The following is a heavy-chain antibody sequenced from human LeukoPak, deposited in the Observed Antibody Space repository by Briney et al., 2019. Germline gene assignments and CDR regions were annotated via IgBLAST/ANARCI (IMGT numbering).Heavy chain of an antibody. J-gene: IGHJ5*02. V-gene: IGHV1-69*06. D-gene: IGHD5-24*01. CDR1: GGNFNNHG. CDR2: IMPMFGTA. CDR3: ARDNSVRDEAWWFNP. Sequence: SVKVSCKASGGNFNNHGISWVRQAPGQGLEWMGGIMPMFGTANYAQKFLGRVTITADKSTSTAYMELSSLRSEDTAVYYCARDNSVRDEAWWFNPWGQGTLVTVSS.